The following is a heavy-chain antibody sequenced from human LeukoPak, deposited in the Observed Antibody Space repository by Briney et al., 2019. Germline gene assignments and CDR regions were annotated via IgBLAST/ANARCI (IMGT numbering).Heavy chain of an antibody. J-gene: IGHJ2*01. CDR1: GYTFTGYY. V-gene: IGHV1-2*04. CDR3: ARHYYDSSGYYYDWYFDL. D-gene: IGHD3-22*01. Sequence: ASVKVSCKASGYTFTGYYMHWVRQAPGQGLEWMGWINPNSGGTNYAQKFQGWVTMTRDTTISTAYMELSRLRSDDTAVYYCARHYYDSSGYYYDWYFDLWGRGTLVTVSS. CDR2: INPNSGGT.